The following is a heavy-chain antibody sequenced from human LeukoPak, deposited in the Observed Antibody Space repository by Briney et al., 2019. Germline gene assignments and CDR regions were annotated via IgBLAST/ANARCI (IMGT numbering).Heavy chain of an antibody. V-gene: IGHV1-8*01. D-gene: IGHD5-12*01. CDR2: MNPNSGNT. CDR3: ARGEVDSGYDNFDY. CDR1: GYTFTSYD. J-gene: IGHJ4*02. Sequence: ASVKVSCKASGYTFTSYDINWVRQATGQGLEWMGWMNPNSGNTGYAQKFQGRVTMTRNTSISTAYMELSSLRSEDTAVYYCARGEVDSGYDNFDYWGQGTLVTVSS.